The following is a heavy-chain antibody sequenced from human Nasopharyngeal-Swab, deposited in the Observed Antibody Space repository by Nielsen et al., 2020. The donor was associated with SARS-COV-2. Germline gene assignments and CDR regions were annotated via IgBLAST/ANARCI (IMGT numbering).Heavy chain of an antibody. CDR3: ARDSSGWHY. V-gene: IGHV4-39*07. D-gene: IGHD6-19*01. Sequence: GSLRLSCTVSGGSISSSTYYWGWIRQPPGKGLEWIGTLYYSGSTYQNPSLKSRVTISVDAPRNQFSLRLNSVTSADTAMYYCARDSSGWHYWGQGTLVTVSS. CDR2: LYYSGST. J-gene: IGHJ4*02. CDR1: GGSISSSTYY.